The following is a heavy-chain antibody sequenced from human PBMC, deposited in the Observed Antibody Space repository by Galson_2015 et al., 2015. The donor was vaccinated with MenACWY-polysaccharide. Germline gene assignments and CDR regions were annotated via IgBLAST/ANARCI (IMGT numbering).Heavy chain of an antibody. CDR1: GYTFTSYG. V-gene: IGHV1-18*01. Sequence: SVKVSCKASGYTFTSYGINWIRQAPGQGLEWLGWISAYNGNINFAPSFQVRLTMTMDKSTSTAFMELRSLRSDDTAVYYCARGLPSSIAARPSWFDSWGQGTLVTVSS. CDR3: ARGLPSSIAARPSWFDS. CDR2: ISAYNGNI. D-gene: IGHD6-6*01. J-gene: IGHJ5*01.